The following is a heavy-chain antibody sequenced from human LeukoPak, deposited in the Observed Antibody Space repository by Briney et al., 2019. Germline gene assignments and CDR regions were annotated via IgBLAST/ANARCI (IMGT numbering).Heavy chain of an antibody. Sequence: VASVKVSCKASGYTLTGYYMHWVRQAPGQGLEWMGWINPNSGGTSFAQKFQGRVTMTRDTSISTAYMELTRLRSDDTAVYYCARDSSGWVDYWGQGTLVTVSS. J-gene: IGHJ4*02. CDR1: GYTLTGYY. CDR2: INPNSGGT. V-gene: IGHV1-2*02. D-gene: IGHD6-19*01. CDR3: ARDSSGWVDY.